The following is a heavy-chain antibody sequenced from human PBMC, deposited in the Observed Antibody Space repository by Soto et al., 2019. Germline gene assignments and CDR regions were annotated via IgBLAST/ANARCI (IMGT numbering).Heavy chain of an antibody. Sequence: EVQLVESGGGLVQPGGSLRLSCAASEFTFSSYWMSWVRQAPGKGLEWVANIKEDGSDMYYVDSVKGRFTISRDNAKNSLYLLMNSLRAEDTAVYYCATEVWVYYDFWSGYSDYWGQGTLVTVSS. J-gene: IGHJ4*02. CDR1: EFTFSSYW. CDR3: ATEVWVYYDFWSGYSDY. V-gene: IGHV3-7*01. CDR2: IKEDGSDM. D-gene: IGHD3-3*01.